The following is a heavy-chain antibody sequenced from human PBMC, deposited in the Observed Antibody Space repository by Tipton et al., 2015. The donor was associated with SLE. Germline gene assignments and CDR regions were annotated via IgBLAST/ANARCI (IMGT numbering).Heavy chain of an antibody. CDR2: ISSSSSYI. CDR1: GFTFSSYS. J-gene: IGHJ4*02. CDR3: ARDLFGWGGSDTYFDY. Sequence: SLRLSCAASGFTFSSYSMNWVRQAPGKGLEWVSSISSSSSYIYYADSVKGRFTISRDNAKNSLYLQMNSLRAEDTAVYYCARDLFGWGGSDTYFDYWGQGTLVTVSS. V-gene: IGHV3-21*01. D-gene: IGHD1-26*01.